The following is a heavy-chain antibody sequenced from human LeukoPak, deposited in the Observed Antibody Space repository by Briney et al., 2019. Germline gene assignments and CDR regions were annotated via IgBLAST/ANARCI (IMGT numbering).Heavy chain of an antibody. D-gene: IGHD1-1*01. CDR3: VRFKSKTTAGMPFDF. CDR1: GFTFRNYL. CDR2: ISSTGGTI. J-gene: IGHJ4*02. V-gene: IGHV3-48*01. Sequence: GGSLRLSCAASGFTFRNYLMNWVRQAPGKGLEWVSFISSTGGTIYYADSVKGRFTISRDNSKNTLYLQMNSLRPEDTAVYYCVRFKSKTTAGMPFDFWGQGTLITVSS.